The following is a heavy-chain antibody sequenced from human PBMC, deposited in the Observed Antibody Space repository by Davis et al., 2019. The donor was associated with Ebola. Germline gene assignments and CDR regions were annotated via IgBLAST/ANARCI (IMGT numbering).Heavy chain of an antibody. CDR1: GFTFSSYW. D-gene: IGHD2-8*02. J-gene: IGHJ6*02. Sequence: GESLKISCAASGFTFSSYWMSWVRQAPGKGLEWVANIKQDGSEKYYVDSVKGRFTISRDNSRNTLYLQMNSPRAEDTAVYYCAGWSTAYYYGMDVWGQGTTVTVSS. CDR2: IKQDGSEK. V-gene: IGHV3-7*05. CDR3: AGWSTAYYYGMDV.